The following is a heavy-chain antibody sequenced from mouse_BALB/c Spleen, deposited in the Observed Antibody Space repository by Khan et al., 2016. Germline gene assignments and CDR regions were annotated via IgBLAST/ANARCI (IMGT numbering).Heavy chain of an antibody. V-gene: IGHV1S135*01. Sequence: EVQLQESGPELMKPGASVKISCKASGYSFTSYYMHWVKQSHGKSLEWIGYIDPFNGGTSYNQKFRGKATLTVDKSSSTAYMHLSSLTSEDSAVYYCASSTRSFYAMDYWGQGTSVTVSS. J-gene: IGHJ4*01. CDR2: IDPFNGGT. CDR3: ASSTRSFYAMDY. D-gene: IGHD1-1*01. CDR1: GYSFTSYY.